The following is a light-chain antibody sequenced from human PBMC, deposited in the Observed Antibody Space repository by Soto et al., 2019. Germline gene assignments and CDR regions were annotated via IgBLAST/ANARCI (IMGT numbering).Light chain of an antibody. CDR2: GAT. Sequence: DIRMTQSPSSLSASVRDRVTLTCRASEDIISYLNWYQHKPGRAPTVLVYGATNLPSGVPSRFSGSGSGTEFTFTISSLQPEDFATYYCQQSHNAPLTCGGGTKVE. J-gene: IGKJ4*01. CDR1: EDIISY. V-gene: IGKV1-39*01. CDR3: QQSHNAPLT.